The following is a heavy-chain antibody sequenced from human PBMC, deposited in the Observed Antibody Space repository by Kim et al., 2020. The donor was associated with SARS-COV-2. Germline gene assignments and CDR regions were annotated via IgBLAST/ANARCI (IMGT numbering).Heavy chain of an antibody. CDR1: GFSIRSDNY. J-gene: IGHJ5*02. CDR2: VFRSGPA. CDR3: ARVIMGAANLFDP. D-gene: IGHD1-26*01. Sequence: SETLSLTCSVSGFSIRSDNYWGWLRQPPGKGLEWIGGVFRSGPAYYNPSLKSRVTTSVDTSKNQFSLKLTSVTAADTAMYYCARVIMGAANLFDPWGQRTHVTVSS. V-gene: IGHV4-38-2*02.